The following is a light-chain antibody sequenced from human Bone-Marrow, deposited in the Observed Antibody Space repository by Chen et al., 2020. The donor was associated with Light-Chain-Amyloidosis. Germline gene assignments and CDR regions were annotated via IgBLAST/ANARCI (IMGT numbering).Light chain of an antibody. Sequence: SYELTQPPSVSVSPGQTARITCSGDDLPTKYAYWYQHKPGQAPVLVIHRDTERPSGISERFSSASSGTTATLTISGVQAKDEANYHCQSADSSGTYEVIFGGGTKLTVL. CDR2: RDT. CDR1: DLPTKY. J-gene: IGLJ2*01. V-gene: IGLV3-25*03. CDR3: QSADSSGTYEVI.